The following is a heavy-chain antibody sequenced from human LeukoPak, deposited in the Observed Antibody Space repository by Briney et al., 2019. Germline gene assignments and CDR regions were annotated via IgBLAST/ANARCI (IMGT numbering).Heavy chain of an antibody. CDR1: GFMFTDYY. CDR3: ARDLVAAATTGGYYFEY. Sequence: GGSLRLSCAASGFMFTDYYMSWFRQTPGKGLEWLSYISPSGAYTNFADSVKGRFTISRDNAKNSLYLQMNSLRVEDTAVYYCARDLVAAATTGGYYFEYWGQGTLVTVSS. V-gene: IGHV3-11*05. J-gene: IGHJ4*02. D-gene: IGHD6-25*01. CDR2: ISPSGAYT.